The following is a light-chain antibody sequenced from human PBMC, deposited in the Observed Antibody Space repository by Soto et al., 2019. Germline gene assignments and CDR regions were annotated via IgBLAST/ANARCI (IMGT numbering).Light chain of an antibody. Sequence: EIVLTQSPGTLSLSPGERATLSCRASQSFSSSYLAWYQQKPGQAPRLLIYGASSRATGIPDRFSGSGSGREFTLTISSLEPEDLAVYYCQHYGSALFTFGPGTKVDVK. CDR2: GAS. J-gene: IGKJ3*01. CDR1: QSFSSSY. V-gene: IGKV3-20*01. CDR3: QHYGSALFT.